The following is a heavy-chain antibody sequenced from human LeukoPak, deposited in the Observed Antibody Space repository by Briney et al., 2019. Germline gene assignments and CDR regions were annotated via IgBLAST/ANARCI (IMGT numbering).Heavy chain of an antibody. J-gene: IGHJ3*02. CDR3: PRAWYNYDSSGYYAFDI. V-gene: IGHV3-48*02. D-gene: IGHD3-22*01. CDR2: ISSSSSTI. Sequence: GGSLRLSCAASGFTFSSYSMNWVRQAPGKGLDWVSYISSSSSTIYYADSVKGRFTISRDKAKNSLYLQMNSLRDEDTAVYYFPRAWYNYDSSGYYAFDIWGQGTMVTVSS. CDR1: GFTFSSYS.